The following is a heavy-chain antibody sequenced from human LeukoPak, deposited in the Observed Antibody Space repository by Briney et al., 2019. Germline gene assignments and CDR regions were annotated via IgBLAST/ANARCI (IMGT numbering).Heavy chain of an antibody. V-gene: IGHV4-61*01. D-gene: IGHD4-11*01. CDR1: GGSISSSSYY. CDR3: ARPTVTTIGGFVY. Sequence: SETLSLTCTVSGGSISSSSYYWSWIRQPPGKGLEWVGYIYYSGSTNYNPSLKSRVTISVDTSKNQFSLKLSSVTAADTAVYYCARPTVTTIGGFVYWGQGTLVTVSS. CDR2: IYYSGST. J-gene: IGHJ4*02.